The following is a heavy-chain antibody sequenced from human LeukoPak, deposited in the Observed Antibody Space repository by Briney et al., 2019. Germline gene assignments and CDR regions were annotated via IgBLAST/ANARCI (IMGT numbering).Heavy chain of an antibody. CDR2: ISWNSGSI. V-gene: IGHV3-9*01. CDR1: GFTFSTYR. CDR3: AKEYKGGWYAGWFDP. J-gene: IGHJ5*02. D-gene: IGHD6-19*01. Sequence: GGSLRLSCAASGFTFSTYRMSWVRQAPGKGLEWVSGISWNSGSIGYADSVKGRFTISRDNAKNSLYLQMNSLRAEDTALYYCAKEYKGGWYAGWFDPWGQGTLVTVSS.